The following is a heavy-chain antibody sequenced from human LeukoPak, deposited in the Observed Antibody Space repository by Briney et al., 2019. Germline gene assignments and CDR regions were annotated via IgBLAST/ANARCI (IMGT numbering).Heavy chain of an antibody. Sequence: PGGSLRLSCAASEFTFSSHGMHWFSQAPGKGLVWCSRINNDGSRTTYADSVKGRFTISRDNAKKTLYLQMNSLRAEDTAVYFCAREDYNDSGWYFDLWGRGTLVTVSS. D-gene: IGHD4-17*01. V-gene: IGHV3-74*01. CDR2: INNDGSRT. CDR1: EFTFSSHG. J-gene: IGHJ2*01. CDR3: AREDYNDSGWYFDL.